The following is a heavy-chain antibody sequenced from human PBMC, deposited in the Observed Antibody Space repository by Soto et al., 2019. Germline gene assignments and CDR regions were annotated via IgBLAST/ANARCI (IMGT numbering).Heavy chain of an antibody. CDR3: ARDGYYYDSSGYYYLDYYGMDV. CDR2: IIAYNGNT. D-gene: IGHD3-22*01. V-gene: IGHV1-18*01. Sequence: QVQLVQSGAEVKKPGASVKVSCKASGYTFTSYGISWVRQAPGQGLEWMGWIIAYNGNTNYAQKLQGRVTMTTDTSTSTAYMELRSLRSDDTAVYYCARDGYYYDSSGYYYLDYYGMDVWGQGTTVTVSS. J-gene: IGHJ6*02. CDR1: GYTFTSYG.